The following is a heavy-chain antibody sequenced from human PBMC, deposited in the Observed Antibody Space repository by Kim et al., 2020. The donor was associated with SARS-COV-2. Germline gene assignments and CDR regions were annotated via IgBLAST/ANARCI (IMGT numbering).Heavy chain of an antibody. Sequence: GGSLRLSCAASGFSISSHAMHWVRQAPGKGLEWVAVISFDGSEKYYRDSVKGRGTISRDNNKNTSHLEMNSVRPDDTAVYYCVREPLGLGSYYIMDWFDP. CDR2: ISFDGSEK. J-gene: IGHJ5*02. V-gene: IGHV3-30*04. CDR1: GFSISSHA. CDR3: VREPLGLGSYYIMDWFDP. D-gene: IGHD3-10*01.